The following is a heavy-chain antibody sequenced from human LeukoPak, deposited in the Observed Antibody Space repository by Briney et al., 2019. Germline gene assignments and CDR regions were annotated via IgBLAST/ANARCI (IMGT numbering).Heavy chain of an antibody. V-gene: IGHV1-46*01. Sequence: GASVKVSCKASGYTFTSYYMHWVRQAPGQGLEWMGIINTSGGSTSYAQKFQGRVTMTRAMSTSTVYMELSSLRSEDTAVSYCEREYCSSTSCYGPPPRNYYYYMDVWGKGTTVTVSS. J-gene: IGHJ6*03. CDR1: GYTFTSYY. CDR3: EREYCSSTSCYGPPPRNYYYYMDV. D-gene: IGHD2-2*01. CDR2: INTSGGST.